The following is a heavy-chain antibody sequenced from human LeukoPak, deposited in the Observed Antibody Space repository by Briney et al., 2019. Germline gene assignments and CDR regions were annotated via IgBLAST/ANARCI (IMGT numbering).Heavy chain of an antibody. J-gene: IGHJ4*02. CDR3: ARRAGAYSHPYDC. D-gene: IGHD4/OR15-4a*01. V-gene: IGHV3-53*01. CDR1: GFTVSSNS. Sequence: GGSLRLSCTVSGFTVSSNSMSWVRQAPGKGLEWVSFKGRFTISRDNSKNTLFLQMNSLRAEDTAVYYCARRAGAYSHPYDCWGQGTLVTVSS.